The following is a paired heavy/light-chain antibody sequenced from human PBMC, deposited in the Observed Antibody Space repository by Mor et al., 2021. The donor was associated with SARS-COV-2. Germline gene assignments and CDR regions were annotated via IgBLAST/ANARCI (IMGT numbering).Heavy chain of an antibody. CDR2: IYYSGST. J-gene: IGHJ5*02. CDR3: AKTHRWFDP. V-gene: IGHV4-39*07. CDR1: GDSISTSRTY. Sequence: QLQLQASGPGLVKPSETLSLTCNVSGDSISTSRTYWGWIRQPPAKGLEWIGSIYYSGSTYYNPSLKSRVTISLETSKNQFSLKLNSVTAADTAVYYCAKTHRWFDPWGQGTLVTVSS.
Light chain of an antibody. CDR3: QQYNNWPRT. J-gene: IGKJ2*01. Sequence: EIVMTQSPATLSVSPGEGAILSCRASQSVGTNLAWYQQKPGQTPRLLIYDASTRATGIPARFSGSGSGTEFTLSFSSLQSEDFAVYYCQQYNNWPRTFGQGTKLEIK. CDR1: QSVGTN. CDR2: DAS. V-gene: IGKV3-15*01.